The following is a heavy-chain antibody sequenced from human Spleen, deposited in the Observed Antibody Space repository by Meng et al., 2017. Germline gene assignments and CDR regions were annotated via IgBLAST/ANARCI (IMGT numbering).Heavy chain of an antibody. Sequence: SETLSLTCTVSGGSISSYYYSWIRQPPGKGLEWIGNVYYSGSTDYNPSLKSRVTISVDTSKNQFSLKLSSVTAADTAVYYCARDATTSRAYYYYGMDVWGQGTTVTVSS. J-gene: IGHJ6*02. CDR2: VYYSGST. V-gene: IGHV4-59*01. CDR3: ARDATTSRAYYYYGMDV. D-gene: IGHD1-1*01. CDR1: GGSISSYY.